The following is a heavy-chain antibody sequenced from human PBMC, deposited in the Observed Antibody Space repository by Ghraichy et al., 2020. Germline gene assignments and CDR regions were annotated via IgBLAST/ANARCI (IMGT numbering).Heavy chain of an antibody. CDR2: INHSGST. D-gene: IGHD2-2*01. CDR1: GGSFSGYY. V-gene: IGHV4-34*01. CDR3: ASLSSTSDNNWFDP. Sequence: SETLSLTCAVYGGSFSGYYWSWIRQPPGKGLEWIGEINHSGSTNYNPSLKSRVTISVDTSKNQFSLNLNSVTAADTAVYYCASLSSTSDNNWFDPWGQGTLVTVSS. J-gene: IGHJ5*02.